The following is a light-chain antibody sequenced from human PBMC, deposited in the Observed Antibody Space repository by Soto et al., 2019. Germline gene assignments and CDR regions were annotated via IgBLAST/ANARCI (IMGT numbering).Light chain of an antibody. CDR3: QMYT. Sequence: ASVVDRVTITCRASQGISSWLAWYQQNPGKAPNLLIYAASSVQRDVPVRLRGSGSGTDFTLIITSLFFFFFDTATPQMYT. CDR2: AAS. J-gene: IGKJ2*01. V-gene: IGKV1D-12*01. CDR1: QGISSW.